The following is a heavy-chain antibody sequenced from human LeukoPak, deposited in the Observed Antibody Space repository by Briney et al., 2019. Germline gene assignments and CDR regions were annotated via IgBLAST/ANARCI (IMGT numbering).Heavy chain of an antibody. D-gene: IGHD3-10*01. CDR3: ARTLFMLRAPRD. CDR1: GGSISSGSYY. V-gene: IGHV4-61*02. J-gene: IGHJ4*02. CDR2: IYTSGST. Sequence: SETLSLTCTVSGGSISSGSYYWSWIRQPAGKGLEWIGRIYTSGSTNYNPSLKSRVTISVDTSKNQFSLKLSSVTAADTAVYFCARTLFMLRAPRDWGQGTLVTVSS.